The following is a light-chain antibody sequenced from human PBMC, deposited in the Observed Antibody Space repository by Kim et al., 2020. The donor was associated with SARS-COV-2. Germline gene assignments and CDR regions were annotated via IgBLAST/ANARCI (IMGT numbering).Light chain of an antibody. CDR1: QSISNY. Sequence: LSPGERATLSCRASQSISNYLAWYQQKPDQAPRLLIYDASNRATGIPGRFSGGTSGTDFTLTITSLEPEDFAVYYCQQRRSWPLTFGGGTKVDIK. CDR2: DAS. V-gene: IGKV3-11*01. CDR3: QQRRSWPLT. J-gene: IGKJ4*01.